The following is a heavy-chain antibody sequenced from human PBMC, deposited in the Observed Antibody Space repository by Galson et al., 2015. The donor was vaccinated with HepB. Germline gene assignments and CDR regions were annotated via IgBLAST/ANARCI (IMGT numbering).Heavy chain of an antibody. D-gene: IGHD4-23*01. CDR1: RFNISNNY. CDR3: VFLRGNDLKPLDY. Sequence: SLRLSCAASRFNISNNYMSWVRQAPAKGLEWVSLIYRDGSTYYADSVKGRLTISRDNAKMSLYLQMNGLRAEDTAVYYCVFLRGNDLKPLDYWGQGTLVTVSS. J-gene: IGHJ4*02. V-gene: IGHV3-66*01. CDR2: IYRDGST.